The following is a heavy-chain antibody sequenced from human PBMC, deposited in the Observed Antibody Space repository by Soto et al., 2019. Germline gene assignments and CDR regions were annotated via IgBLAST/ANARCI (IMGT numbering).Heavy chain of an antibody. Sequence: PSETLSLRWTFYRCSISSGCYYWIWIRQHPGNGVEWIGYIYYSGRKYDNPSLKSRVTISVETSKNQFSLKLSSVIAADTAVYYCARATAMAPFDYWGQGTLVTVSS. CDR2: IYYSGRK. D-gene: IGHD5-18*01. V-gene: IGHV4-31*02. CDR1: RCSISSGCYY. J-gene: IGHJ4*02. CDR3: ARATAMAPFDY.